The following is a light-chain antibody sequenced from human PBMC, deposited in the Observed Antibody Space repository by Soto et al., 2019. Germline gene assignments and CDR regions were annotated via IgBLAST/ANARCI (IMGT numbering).Light chain of an antibody. V-gene: IGLV2-8*01. CDR3: SSYAGSNNLV. Sequence: QPVLKQPPSGSGSHRQSGSISCTGTSSDVGGYNYVSWYQQHPGKAPNLMIYEVSKRPSVVPDRFSGSKSGNTASLTVSGLQAEDEADYYCSSYAGSNNLVFGTVTKVTVL. CDR2: EVS. J-gene: IGLJ1*01. CDR1: SSDVGGYNY.